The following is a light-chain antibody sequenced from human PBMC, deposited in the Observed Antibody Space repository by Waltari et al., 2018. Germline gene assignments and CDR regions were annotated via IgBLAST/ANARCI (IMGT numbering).Light chain of an antibody. Sequence: EIVLTQSPGTASLSPGDRVTLSCRASQSVGSNILAWYQQKPGQAPRLVIYRASRRATGIPDRFSGSGSGTDFSLTISRLEPEDFAVYYCQQHGTLPATFGQGTKVEIK. CDR3: QQHGTLPAT. CDR1: QSVGSNI. V-gene: IGKV3-20*01. CDR2: RAS. J-gene: IGKJ1*01.